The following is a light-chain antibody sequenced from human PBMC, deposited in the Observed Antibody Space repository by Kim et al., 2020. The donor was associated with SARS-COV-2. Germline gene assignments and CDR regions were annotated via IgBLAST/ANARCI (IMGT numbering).Light chain of an antibody. Sequence: SAAVGDRVTITCRASHSIRTWLAWYQHKPGTAPKLRIYSASSLDSGVPSRFSGSGSGTEFTLTISSLQPDDVATYYCQQCHIYPYSFGQGTKLEI. CDR1: HSIRTW. CDR3: QQCHIYPYS. V-gene: IGKV1-5*03. J-gene: IGKJ2*03. CDR2: SAS.